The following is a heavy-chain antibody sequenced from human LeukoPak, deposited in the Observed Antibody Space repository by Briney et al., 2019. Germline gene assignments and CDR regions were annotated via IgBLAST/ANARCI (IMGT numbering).Heavy chain of an antibody. CDR1: GFSVSNYY. CDR3: ARDRAVTQVWVEFDS. V-gene: IGHV3-66*03. J-gene: IGHJ5*01. Sequence: GSLRLSCAGSGFSVSNYYMNWVRQAPGKGLEWVSLIRDSGATFYADSVKGRFTISRDNSKNTIYLQMNRLRVEDTAVYFCARDRAVTQVWVEFDSWGQGTQVTVSS. D-gene: IGHD3-16*01. CDR2: IRDSGAT.